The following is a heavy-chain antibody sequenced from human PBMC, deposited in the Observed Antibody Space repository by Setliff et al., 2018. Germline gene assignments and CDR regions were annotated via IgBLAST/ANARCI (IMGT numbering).Heavy chain of an antibody. Sequence: SETLSLTCTVSGDSISSHFWTWIRQPPGKGLEWVGHIYYTGSTSYNASVKSRVTVSLDTSKNQFSLKLTSVIVADTAVYYCASNPFNSGPPYYFDYWGQGTLVTVS. CDR3: ASNPFNSGPPYYFDY. D-gene: IGHD6-19*01. CDR1: GDSISSHF. V-gene: IGHV4-59*08. J-gene: IGHJ4*02. CDR2: IYYTGST.